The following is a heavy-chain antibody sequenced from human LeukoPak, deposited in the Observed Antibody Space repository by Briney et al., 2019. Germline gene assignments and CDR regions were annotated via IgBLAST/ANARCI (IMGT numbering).Heavy chain of an antibody. CDR3: ASLGHCSGGNCYTYYFDA. Sequence: SVKVSCKASGRPFSNYGISWVRQAPGQGLEWTGGIIPISRTVQYAQKFRDRVTLTADESTNTAFMELSSLGSEDTATYYCASLGHCSGGNCYTYYFDAWGQGTLVTVSS. D-gene: IGHD2-15*01. J-gene: IGHJ4*02. V-gene: IGHV1-69*13. CDR1: GRPFSNYG. CDR2: IIPISRTV.